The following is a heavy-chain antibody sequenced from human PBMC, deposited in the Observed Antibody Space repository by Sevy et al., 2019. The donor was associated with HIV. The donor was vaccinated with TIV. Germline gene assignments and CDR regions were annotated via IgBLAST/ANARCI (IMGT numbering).Heavy chain of an antibody. CDR3: TRSGGSGSYPIDYMDV. CDR1: GFTFSSYS. Sequence: GGSLRLSCAASGFTFSSYSMNWVRQAPGKGLEWVSSISSSSSYIYYADSVKGRFTISRDNAKNSLYLQMNSLRAEDTAVYYCTRSGGSGSYPIDYMDVWGKGTTVTVSS. J-gene: IGHJ6*03. CDR2: ISSSSSYI. V-gene: IGHV3-21*01. D-gene: IGHD3-10*01.